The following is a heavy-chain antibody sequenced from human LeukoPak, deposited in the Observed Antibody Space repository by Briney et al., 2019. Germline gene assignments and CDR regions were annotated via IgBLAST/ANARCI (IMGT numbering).Heavy chain of an antibody. Sequence: GASVKVSCKASGYTFTSCYMHWVRQAPGQGLEWMGIINPSGGSTSYAQKFQGRVTMTRDTSTSTVYMELSSLRSEDTAVYYCASSYYDILTGYYYYYGMDVWGQGTTVTVSS. D-gene: IGHD3-9*01. CDR3: ASSYYDILTGYYYYYGMDV. CDR1: GYTFTSCY. V-gene: IGHV1-46*01. CDR2: INPSGGST. J-gene: IGHJ6*02.